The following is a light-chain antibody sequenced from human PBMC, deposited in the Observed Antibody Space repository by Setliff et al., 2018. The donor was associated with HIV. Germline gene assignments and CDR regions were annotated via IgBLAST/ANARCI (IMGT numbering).Light chain of an antibody. CDR3: CSYAGTYSYV. CDR1: SSDVGAYNY. J-gene: IGLJ1*01. Sequence: QSALTQPRSVSGSPAQSVTFSCTGSSSDVGAYNYVSCYQQHPDKAPKLIIYDVSKRPSGVPDRFSGSKSGDTASLTISGLQSDYEADYYCCSYAGTYSYVVRTDTKVTVL. V-gene: IGLV2-11*01. CDR2: DVS.